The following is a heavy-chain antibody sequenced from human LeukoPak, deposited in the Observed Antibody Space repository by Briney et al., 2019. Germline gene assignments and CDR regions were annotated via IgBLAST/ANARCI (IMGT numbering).Heavy chain of an antibody. V-gene: IGHV4-59*01. Sequence: IPSETLSLTCTVSGGSISSYYWSWIRQPPGKGLEWIGYIYYSGSTNYNPSLKSRVTISVDTSKNQFSLKLSSVTAADTAVYYCARDPGGYWGQGTLVTVSS. CDR3: ARDPGGY. J-gene: IGHJ4*02. CDR1: GGSISSYY. CDR2: IYYSGST.